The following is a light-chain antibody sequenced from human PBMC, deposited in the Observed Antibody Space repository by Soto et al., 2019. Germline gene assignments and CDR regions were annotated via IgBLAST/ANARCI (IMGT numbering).Light chain of an antibody. Sequence: EVVLTQSPDTLSLSQGARATLSCRASQRVSSHFAWYQQKSGQAPRLLIFDTSKRATGIPARFSGSGSGTDFTLTISNLEPEDFAVYYCQQRSNWPMYTFGQGTKVEVK. J-gene: IGKJ2*01. CDR1: QRVSSH. CDR3: QQRSNWPMYT. CDR2: DTS. V-gene: IGKV3-11*01.